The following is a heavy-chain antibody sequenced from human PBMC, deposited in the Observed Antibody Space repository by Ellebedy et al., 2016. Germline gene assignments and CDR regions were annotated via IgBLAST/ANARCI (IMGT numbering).Heavy chain of an antibody. CDR2: MNPNSGNT. CDR1: GYTFTSYD. J-gene: IGHJ4*02. CDR3: AKVSGGSYFRGTFDY. V-gene: IGHV1-8*01. D-gene: IGHD1-26*01. Sequence: ASVKVSCXASGYTFTSYDINWVRQATGQGLEWMGWMNPNSGNTGYAQKFQGRVTMTRNTSISTAYMELSSLRSEDTAVYYCAKVSGGSYFRGTFDYWGQGTLVTVSS.